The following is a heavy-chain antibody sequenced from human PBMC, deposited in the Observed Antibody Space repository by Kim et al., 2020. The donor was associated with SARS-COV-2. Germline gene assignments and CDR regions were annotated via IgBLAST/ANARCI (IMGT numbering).Heavy chain of an antibody. D-gene: IGHD5-18*01. CDR1: GGSISSYY. CDR3: ARGGTAMEYYYYGMDV. CDR2: IYYSGST. Sequence: SETLSLTCTVSGGSISSYYWSWIRQPPGKGLEWIGYIYYSGSTNYNPSLKSRVTISVDTSKNQFSLKLSSVTAADTAVYYCARGGTAMEYYYYGMDVWGQGTTVTVSS. V-gene: IGHV4-59*01. J-gene: IGHJ6*02.